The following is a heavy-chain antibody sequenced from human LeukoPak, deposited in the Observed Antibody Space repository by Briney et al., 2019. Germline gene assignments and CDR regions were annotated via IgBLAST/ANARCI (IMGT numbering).Heavy chain of an antibody. Sequence: ASVKVSCKASGYTFTSYDINWARQATGQGLEWMGWMNPNSGNTGYAQKFQGRVTITRNTSISTAYMELSSLRSEDAAVYYCARGLWFGDENPPYFDYWGQGTLVTVSS. CDR2: MNPNSGNT. CDR3: ARGLWFGDENPPYFDY. D-gene: IGHD3-10*01. CDR1: GYTFTSYD. J-gene: IGHJ4*02. V-gene: IGHV1-8*03.